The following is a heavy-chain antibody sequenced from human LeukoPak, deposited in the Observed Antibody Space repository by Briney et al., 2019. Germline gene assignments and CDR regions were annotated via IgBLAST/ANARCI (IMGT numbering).Heavy chain of an antibody. CDR3: AKVNDFWSGYYGTLDY. D-gene: IGHD3-3*01. J-gene: IGHJ4*02. CDR1: GFTFSRYA. CDR2: ISGSGGST. Sequence: PGGSLRLSCAASGFTFSRYAMSWVRQAPGKGLEWVSAISGSGGSTYYADSVKGRFTISRDNSKNTLYLQMNSLRAEDTAVYYCAKVNDFWSGYYGTLDYWGQGTLVTVSS. V-gene: IGHV3-23*01.